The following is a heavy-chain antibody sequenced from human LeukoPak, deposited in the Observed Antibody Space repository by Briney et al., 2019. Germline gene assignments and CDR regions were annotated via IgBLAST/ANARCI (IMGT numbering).Heavy chain of an antibody. J-gene: IGHJ4*02. CDR3: ASAPRYDSSGYYCKY. Sequence: PGGSLRLSCAASGFTFSNYGMNWVRQAPGKGLEWVSYISSSSSALYYADSVKGRFTISRDNAKNSLYLQMNSLRDEDTAVYYCASAPRYDSSGYYCKYWGQGTLVTVSS. V-gene: IGHV3-48*02. CDR2: ISSSSSAL. CDR1: GFTFSNYG. D-gene: IGHD3-22*01.